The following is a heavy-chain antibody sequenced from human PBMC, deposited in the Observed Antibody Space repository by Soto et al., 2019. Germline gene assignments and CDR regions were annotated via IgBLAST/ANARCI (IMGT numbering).Heavy chain of an antibody. CDR3: ARARYDSSGYYYFDY. V-gene: IGHV4-59*01. D-gene: IGHD3-22*01. J-gene: IGHJ4*02. CDR2: IYYSGSS. Sequence: PSETLSLTCTVSGGSISGYYWSWIRQPPGKGLEWIGYIYYSGSSNYNPSLKRRVTIPLDTSKNQFSLRLRSVTAADTAVYYCARARYDSSGYYYFDYWGQGTLVTVSS. CDR1: GGSISGYY.